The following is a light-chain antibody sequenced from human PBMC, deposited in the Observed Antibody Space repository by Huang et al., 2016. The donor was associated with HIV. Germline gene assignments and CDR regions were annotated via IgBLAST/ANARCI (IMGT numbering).Light chain of an antibody. CDR2: AAS. CDR1: QSISSH. V-gene: IGKV1-39*01. CDR3: QQSYSTPQIT. J-gene: IGKJ3*01. Sequence: DIQMTQSPSSLSASVGDRVTITCRASQSISSHLKWYQQKPGKAPKLLIYAASRLQSGVPSRFSCSGSGTDFTLTISSLQPEDFATYYCQQSYSTPQITFGPGTKVDIK.